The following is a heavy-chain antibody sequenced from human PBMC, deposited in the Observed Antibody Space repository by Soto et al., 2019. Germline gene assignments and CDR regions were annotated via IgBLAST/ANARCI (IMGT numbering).Heavy chain of an antibody. CDR3: ARGMSSSSPFDY. J-gene: IGHJ4*02. D-gene: IGHD6-6*01. Sequence: SETLSLTCAVYGGSFSGYYWSWIRQPPGKGLEWIGEINHSGSTNYNPSLKSRVTISVDTSKNQFSLKLSSVTAADTAVYYCARGMSSSSPFDYWGQGTLVTVSS. CDR2: INHSGST. V-gene: IGHV4-34*01. CDR1: GGSFSGYY.